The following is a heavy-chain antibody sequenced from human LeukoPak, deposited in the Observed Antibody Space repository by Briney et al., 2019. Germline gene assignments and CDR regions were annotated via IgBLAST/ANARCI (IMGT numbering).Heavy chain of an antibody. J-gene: IGHJ4*02. Sequence: GASVKVSCMASGYTFTSYGISWVRQAPGQGLEWMGWISAYNGNTNYAQKLQGRVTMTTDTSTSTAYMELRSLRSDDTAVYYCARDGMTTVVNAGYYFDYWGQGTLVTVSS. V-gene: IGHV1-18*01. CDR2: ISAYNGNT. D-gene: IGHD4-23*01. CDR1: GYTFTSYG. CDR3: ARDGMTTVVNAGYYFDY.